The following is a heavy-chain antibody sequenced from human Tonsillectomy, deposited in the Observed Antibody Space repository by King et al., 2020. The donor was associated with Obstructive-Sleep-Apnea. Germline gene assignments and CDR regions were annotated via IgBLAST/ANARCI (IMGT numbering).Heavy chain of an antibody. D-gene: IGHD3-9*01. CDR1: GFTFDDYA. J-gene: IGHJ4*02. CDR3: AKDMNYDILTGYYGFDY. CDR2: ISWISGSI. V-gene: IGHV3-9*01. Sequence: DVQLVESGGGLVQPGRSLRLSCAASGFTFDDYAMHWVRQAPGKGLEWVSGISWISGSIGYADSVKGRFTISRDNAKNSLYLQMNSLRAEDTALYYCAKDMNYDILTGYYGFDYWGQGTLVTVSS.